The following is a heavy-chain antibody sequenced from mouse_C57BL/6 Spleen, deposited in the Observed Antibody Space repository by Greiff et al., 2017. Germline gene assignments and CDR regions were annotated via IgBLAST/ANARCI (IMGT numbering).Heavy chain of an antibody. CDR1: GFSLTSYG. Sequence: VQLVESGPGLVAPSQSLSITCTVSGFSLTSYGVHWVRQPPGKGLEWLVVIWSDGSTTYNSALKSRLSISKDNSKSQVFLKMNSLQTDDTAMYYCARTYGNYKDYAMDYWGQGTSVTVSS. CDR2: IWSDGST. D-gene: IGHD2-1*01. V-gene: IGHV2-6*03. CDR3: ARTYGNYKDYAMDY. J-gene: IGHJ4*01.